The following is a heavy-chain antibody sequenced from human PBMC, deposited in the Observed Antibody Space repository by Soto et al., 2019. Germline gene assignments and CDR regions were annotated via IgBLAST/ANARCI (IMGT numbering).Heavy chain of an antibody. CDR3: ASSHAGAHITAAVH. J-gene: IGHJ4*02. Sequence: PSETLSLTCTVSGGPISSYYWSWIRQPPGKGLEWIGYVYYSASTNYKPSLNYNPSLKSRVTISLDRSKNQFSLKLSSVTAADTAVYYCASSHAGAHITAAVHWGQGTLVTVSS. V-gene: IGHV4-59*12. D-gene: IGHD6-13*01. CDR2: VYYSASTNYKPSL. CDR1: GGPISSYY.